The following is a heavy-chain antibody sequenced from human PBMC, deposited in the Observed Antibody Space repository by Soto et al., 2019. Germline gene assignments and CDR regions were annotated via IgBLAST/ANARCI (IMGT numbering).Heavy chain of an antibody. J-gene: IGHJ4*01. CDR2: VKSKAHGETT. D-gene: IGHD3-22*01. Sequence: EVQLVESGGGLVKPGGSLRLSCAASGFTFSNAWINWVRQAPGKGLEWVGRVKSKAHGETTDYAEPVKGRFAISRDDSNNMVYLQMNSLKIEDTAVYYCTTDSYSTIIIVRFDYWGHGTLVTVSS. V-gene: IGHV3-15*07. CDR3: TTDSYSTIIIVRFDY. CDR1: GFTFSNAW.